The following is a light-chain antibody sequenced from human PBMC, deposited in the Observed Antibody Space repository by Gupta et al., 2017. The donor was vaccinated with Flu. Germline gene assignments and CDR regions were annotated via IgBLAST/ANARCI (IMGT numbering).Light chain of an antibody. J-gene: IGKJ4*01. Sequence: EIVLTQTPLSSPVTLGQPASISCRSSQSLVHSDGNTYLRWLKQRPGQPPRLLIYRVSNRFSGVPDRFSGSGAGTDFTLRISRVEAEDVGIYYCMQTTQFPQLTFGGGTKVEIK. V-gene: IGKV2-24*01. CDR2: RVS. CDR1: QSLVHSDGNTY. CDR3: MQTTQFPQLT.